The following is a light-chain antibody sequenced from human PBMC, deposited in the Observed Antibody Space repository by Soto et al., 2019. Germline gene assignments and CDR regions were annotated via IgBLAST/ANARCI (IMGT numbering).Light chain of an antibody. V-gene: IGKV3-15*01. Sequence: MLTQSPDTLSVSPGERASLSCRASQSVSSNLAWYQQKPGQAPRLLIYDTSTRATGIPARFSGSGSGTEFTLTISSLQSEDFAVYYCQQYNNWWTFGQGTKVDIK. CDR2: DTS. J-gene: IGKJ1*01. CDR3: QQYNNWWT. CDR1: QSVSSN.